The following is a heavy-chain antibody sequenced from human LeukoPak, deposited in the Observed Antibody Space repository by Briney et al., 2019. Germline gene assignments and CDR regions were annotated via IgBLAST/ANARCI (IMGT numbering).Heavy chain of an antibody. CDR2: INAGNGNT. CDR3: ARGKLRYFDWCDY. V-gene: IGHV1-3*01. D-gene: IGHD3-9*01. CDR1: GYTFTSYA. J-gene: IGHJ4*02. Sequence: GASVKVSCKASGYTFTSYAMHWVRQAPGQRLEWMGWINAGNGNTKYSQKFQGRVTTTRDTSASTAYMELSSLRSKDTAVYYCARGKLRYFDWCDYWGQGTLVTVSS.